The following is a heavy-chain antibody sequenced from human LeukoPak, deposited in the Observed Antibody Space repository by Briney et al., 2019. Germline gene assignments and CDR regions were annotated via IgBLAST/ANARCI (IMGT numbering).Heavy chain of an antibody. Sequence: PSETLSLTCTVSGGSVSSGSYYWSWIRQPPGKGLEWIGYVSYSGSTNSNPSLKSRVTISVDTSKNQFSLKLSSVTAADTAVYYCAREFRVVVPAAIDYFDYWGQGTLVTVSS. CDR2: VSYSGST. V-gene: IGHV4-61*01. CDR3: AREFRVVVPAAIDYFDY. D-gene: IGHD2-2*01. CDR1: GGSVSSGSYY. J-gene: IGHJ4*02.